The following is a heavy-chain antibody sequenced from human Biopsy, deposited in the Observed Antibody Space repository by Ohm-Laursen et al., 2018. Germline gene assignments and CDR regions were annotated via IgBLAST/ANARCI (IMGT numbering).Heavy chain of an antibody. J-gene: IGHJ4*02. CDR2: IFKDGNT. V-gene: IGHV4-38-2*01. Sequence: TLSLTCAVSGYSISSDYRWGWIRQAPGKTLEWLGNIFKDGNTHYNPSLRSRLIISIETSKNQFSLMMTSVSGADPAVYFCARVGSGWAPFDKWGPGTLVTVSS. D-gene: IGHD6-19*01. CDR1: GYSISSDYR. CDR3: ARVGSGWAPFDK.